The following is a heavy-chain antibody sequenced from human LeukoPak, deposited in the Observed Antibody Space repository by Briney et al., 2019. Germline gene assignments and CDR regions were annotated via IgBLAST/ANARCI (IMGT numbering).Heavy chain of an antibody. D-gene: IGHD3-16*02. CDR1: GFTFSSYA. CDR2: ISGSGGST. J-gene: IGHJ4*02. CDR3: ASIREIDY. V-gene: IGHV3-23*01. Sequence: PGGSLRLSCAASGFTFSSYAMSWVRQAPGKGLEWVSSISGSGGSTYYADSVKGRFTISRDNSNNTLYLQMNSLRAEDTACYRTASIREIDYWGQGTQVTVSS.